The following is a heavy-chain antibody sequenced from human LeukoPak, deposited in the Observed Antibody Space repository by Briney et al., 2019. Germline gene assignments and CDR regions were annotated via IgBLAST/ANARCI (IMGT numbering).Heavy chain of an antibody. CDR3: AKGSIAAAGTVYFDY. CDR2: ISYDGSNK. V-gene: IGHV3-30*18. CDR1: GFTFSSYG. Sequence: GRSLRLSCAASGFTFSSYGMHWVRQAPGKGLEWVAVISYDGSNKYYADSVKGRFTISRDNSKNTLYLQMNSLRVEDTALYYCAKGSIAAAGTVYFDYWGQGALVTVSS. D-gene: IGHD6-13*01. J-gene: IGHJ4*02.